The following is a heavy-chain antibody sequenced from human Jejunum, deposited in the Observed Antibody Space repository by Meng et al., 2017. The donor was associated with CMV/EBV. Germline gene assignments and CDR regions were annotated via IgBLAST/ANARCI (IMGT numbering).Heavy chain of an antibody. D-gene: IGHD2-21*01. Sequence: SGFTFKDYAMHWVRQAAGKGLEWVSGLSWDTSGIGYAESVRGRFIISRDNAKNTLYLQMNSLRAEDTALYYCAKDIRVVSYGMDVWGQGTTVTVSS. CDR2: LSWDTSGI. CDR1: GFTFKDYA. CDR3: AKDIRVVSYGMDV. V-gene: IGHV3-9*01. J-gene: IGHJ6*02.